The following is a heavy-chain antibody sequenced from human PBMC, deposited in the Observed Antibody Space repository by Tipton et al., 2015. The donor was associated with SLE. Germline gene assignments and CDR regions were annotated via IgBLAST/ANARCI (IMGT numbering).Heavy chain of an antibody. Sequence: TLSLTCNVSGHSISSGYYWGWIRQFPGKGLEWIGSFYHSGSTNYNPSLKSRVTISVDTSKNQFSLKLTSVTAADTAVYYCAVNVVVKVQVDYWGPGALVTVSS. J-gene: IGHJ4*02. V-gene: IGHV4-38-2*02. CDR3: AVNVVVKVQVDY. CDR2: FYHSGST. D-gene: IGHD2-21*01. CDR1: GHSISSGYY.